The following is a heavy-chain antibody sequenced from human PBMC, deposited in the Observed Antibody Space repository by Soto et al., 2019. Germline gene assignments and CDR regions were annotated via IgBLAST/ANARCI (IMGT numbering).Heavy chain of an antibody. J-gene: IGHJ4*02. Sequence: QVQLVQSGAEVKKPGASVKVSCKASGYTFTSYYMHWVRQAPGQGLEWMGIINPSGGSTSYAQKFQGRVTMTRDTSTSTVYMELSSLRSEDTAVYYCARDRISSGGYGDYEGYFDYWGQGTLVTVSS. CDR3: ARDRISSGGYGDYEGYFDY. D-gene: IGHD4-17*01. V-gene: IGHV1-46*01. CDR1: GYTFTSYY. CDR2: INPSGGST.